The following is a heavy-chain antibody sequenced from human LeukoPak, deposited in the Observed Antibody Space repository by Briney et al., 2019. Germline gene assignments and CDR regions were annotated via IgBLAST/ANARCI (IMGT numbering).Heavy chain of an antibody. CDR3: ARDTGYNSVFDY. D-gene: IGHD5-24*01. CDR1: GFSFSSYS. J-gene: IGHJ4*02. Sequence: GGSLRLSCAASGFSFSSYSMNWVRQAPGKGLEYVSAISSNGGSTYYANSVKGRFTISRDNSKNTLYLQMGSLRAEDMAVYYCARDTGYNSVFDYWGQGTLVTVSS. CDR2: ISSNGGST. V-gene: IGHV3-64*01.